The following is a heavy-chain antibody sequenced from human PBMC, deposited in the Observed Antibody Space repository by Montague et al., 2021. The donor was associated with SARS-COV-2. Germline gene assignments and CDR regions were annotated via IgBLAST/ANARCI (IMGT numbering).Heavy chain of an antibody. CDR2: MYDSGITHYASGIT. CDR1: GGSVSSGSYY. D-gene: IGHD5-24*01. CDR3: SGSEGYQQTMDY. J-gene: IGHJ4*02. Sequence: SETLSLTCTVSGGSVSSGSYYWSWIRQPPGKGLEWIGYMYDSGITHYASGITHYNPSLRSRVSISVDRSVNPFSLTLSAVTAADTAVYYCSGSEGYQQTMDYWGQGTLVTVSS. V-gene: IGHV4-61*01.